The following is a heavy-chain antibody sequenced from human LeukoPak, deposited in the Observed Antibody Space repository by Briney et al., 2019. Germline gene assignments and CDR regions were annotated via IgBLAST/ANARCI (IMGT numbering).Heavy chain of an antibody. V-gene: IGHV1-69*06. J-gene: IGHJ4*02. CDR3: ARASREVQLWLPFDY. CDR1: GGTFSSYA. D-gene: IGHD5-18*01. Sequence: GASVKVSCKASGGTFSSYAISWVRQAPGQGLEWMGRIIPIFGTANYAQKFQGRVTITADKSTSTAYMELSSLRSEDTAVYYCARASREVQLWLPFDYWGQGTLVTVSS. CDR2: IIPIFGTA.